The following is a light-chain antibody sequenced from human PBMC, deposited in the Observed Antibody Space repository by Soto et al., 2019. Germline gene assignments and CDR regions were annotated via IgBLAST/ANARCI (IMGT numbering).Light chain of an antibody. CDR1: QSVSSY. Sequence: EVVLTQSPGTLSLSPGDTATLSCRASQSVSSYLAWYQQKPGQAPRLLIYDASNRATGIPARFSGSGSGTDFTLTISSLEPEDFAVYYCQQRSNWPPGYTFGQGTKLEIK. J-gene: IGKJ2*01. CDR2: DAS. CDR3: QQRSNWPPGYT. V-gene: IGKV3-11*01.